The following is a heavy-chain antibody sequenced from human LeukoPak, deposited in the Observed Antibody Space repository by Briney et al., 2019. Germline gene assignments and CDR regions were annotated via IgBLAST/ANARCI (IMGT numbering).Heavy chain of an antibody. CDR1: GYTFTSYG. V-gene: IGHV1-18*01. Sequence: ASVKVSCKASGYTFTSYGISWVRQAPGQGLEWMGWISAYNGHTDYAQKLQDRVTMSTDTSTSTAYMKLNSLTSDDTAVYYCARNRQYSSGWIREAFDIWGQGTMVTVSS. CDR3: ARNRQYSSGWIREAFDI. J-gene: IGHJ3*02. D-gene: IGHD6-19*01. CDR2: ISAYNGHT.